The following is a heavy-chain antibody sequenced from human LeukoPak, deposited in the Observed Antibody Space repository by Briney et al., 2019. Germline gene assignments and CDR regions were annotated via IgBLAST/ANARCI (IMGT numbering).Heavy chain of an antibody. CDR2: IYPGDSDT. Sequence: GESLKISCQASGYNFTNYWIGWVRQMPGTGLEWMGIIYPGDSDTRYSPSFQGQVTISADKSISTTYLQWSSLKASDSGIYYCARSDSGGAARGIQYWGQGALVTVTS. J-gene: IGHJ1*01. CDR1: GYNFTNYW. D-gene: IGHD1-26*01. CDR3: ARSDSGGAARGIQY. V-gene: IGHV5-51*01.